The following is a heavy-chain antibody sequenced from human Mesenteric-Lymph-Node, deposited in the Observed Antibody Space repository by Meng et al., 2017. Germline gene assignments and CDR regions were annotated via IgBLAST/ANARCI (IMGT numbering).Heavy chain of an antibody. CDR2: IYTSGST. D-gene: IGHD3-22*01. Sequence: SETLSLTCTVSGGSISSGRYYWSWIRQPAGKGLEWIGRIYTSGSTNYNPSLKSRVTISADTSKNQFSLKLSAVTAADTAVCYCVRYYDSSGYYLCDYWGQGTLVTVSS. CDR3: VRYYDSSGYYLCDY. CDR1: GGSISSGRYY. J-gene: IGHJ4*02. V-gene: IGHV4-61*02.